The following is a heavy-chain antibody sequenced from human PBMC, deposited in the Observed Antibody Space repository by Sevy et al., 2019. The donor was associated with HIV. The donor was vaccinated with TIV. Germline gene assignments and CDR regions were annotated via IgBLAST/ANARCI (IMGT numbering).Heavy chain of an antibody. CDR3: AREMWLRLTHYGMDV. D-gene: IGHD5-12*01. CDR2: ISSSSSTI. CDR1: GFTFSSYS. Sequence: GGSLRLSCAASGFTFSSYSMNWVRQAPGKGLEWVSYISSSSSTIYYADSVKGRFTISRDNAKNSLYLLMNSLRDEDTAVYYCAREMWLRLTHYGMDVWGQGTTVTVSS. V-gene: IGHV3-48*02. J-gene: IGHJ6*02.